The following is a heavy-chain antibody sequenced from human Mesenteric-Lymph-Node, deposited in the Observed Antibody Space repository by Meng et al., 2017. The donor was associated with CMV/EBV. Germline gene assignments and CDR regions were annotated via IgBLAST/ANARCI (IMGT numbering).Heavy chain of an antibody. CDR1: GYSISSGYY. D-gene: IGHD4-17*01. Sequence: SETLSLTCTVSGYSISSGYYWGWIRQPPGKGLEWIGSIYHSGSTYYNPSLKSRVTISVDTSKNQFSLKLSSATAADTAVYYCARRPPTENAFDIWGQGTMVTVSS. V-gene: IGHV4-38-2*02. J-gene: IGHJ3*02. CDR2: IYHSGST. CDR3: ARRPPTENAFDI.